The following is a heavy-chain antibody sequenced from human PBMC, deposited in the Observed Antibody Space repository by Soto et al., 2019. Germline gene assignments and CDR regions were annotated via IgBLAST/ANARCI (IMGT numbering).Heavy chain of an antibody. CDR1: GFTFSSYA. V-gene: IGHV3-23*01. CDR2: ISGSGGST. CDR3: AKGWQQLVPNNWFDP. Sequence: PGGSLRLSCAASGFTFSSYAMSWVRQAPGKGLEWVSAISGSGGSTYYAESVKGRFTISRDNSKNTLYLQMNSLRAEDTAVYYCAKGWQQLVPNNWFDPWGQGTLVTVSS. D-gene: IGHD6-13*01. J-gene: IGHJ5*02.